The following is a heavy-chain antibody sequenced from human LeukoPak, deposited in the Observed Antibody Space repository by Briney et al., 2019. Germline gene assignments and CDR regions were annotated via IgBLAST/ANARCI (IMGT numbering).Heavy chain of an antibody. J-gene: IGHJ4*02. CDR1: RFTLSSYA. Sequence: GGSLRLSCAASRFTLSSYASHWVRQPPGKGLEWVAVISYDGSDKYYADSVKGRFTIYRDNSKNTLYLQMNSLRAEDTAVYYCAKDLKSGYCTAVSCHSPDSRGQGTLVTVSS. V-gene: IGHV3-30*18. CDR2: ISYDGSDK. D-gene: IGHD2-15*01. CDR3: AKDLKSGYCTAVSCHSPDS.